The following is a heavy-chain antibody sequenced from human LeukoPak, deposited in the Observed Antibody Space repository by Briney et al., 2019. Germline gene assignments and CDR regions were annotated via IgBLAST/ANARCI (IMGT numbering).Heavy chain of an antibody. Sequence: GGSLRLSCVASGFPFSSYDMSWVGQAPRKGLEWVSLISGSGDSTYYADSVKGRFTISRDNSASTLFLQMNSLRAEDTAVYYCARDLGGLVTTFDYWGQGTLVTVSS. V-gene: IGHV3-23*01. J-gene: IGHJ4*02. CDR1: GFPFSSYD. D-gene: IGHD4-17*01. CDR3: ARDLGGLVTTFDY. CDR2: ISGSGDST.